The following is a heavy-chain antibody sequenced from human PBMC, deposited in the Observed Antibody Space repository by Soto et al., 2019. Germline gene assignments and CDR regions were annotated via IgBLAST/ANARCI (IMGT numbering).Heavy chain of an antibody. V-gene: IGHV1-8*01. Sequence: QVQLVQSGAEVKKPGASVRVSCKASGYTITDYDINWVRQATGQGLEWMGWMNPSSGYTGYAQKFQGRVTMTWDTSISTAYMELSSLTSADTAVYYCARFVRHQLPTIDYWGQGALVTVSS. CDR2: MNPSSGYT. J-gene: IGHJ4*02. CDR3: ARFVRHQLPTIDY. D-gene: IGHD1-26*01. CDR1: GYTITDYD.